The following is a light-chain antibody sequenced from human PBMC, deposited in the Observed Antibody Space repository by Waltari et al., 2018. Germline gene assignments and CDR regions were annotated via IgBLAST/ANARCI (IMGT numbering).Light chain of an antibody. V-gene: IGLV1-47*01. CDR3: ASWDDSHYV. CDR2: RNN. J-gene: IGLJ1*01. CDR1: HPNHGSNY. Sequence: QSVLTQPPSASATPGQRVSIPCSGSHPNHGSNYLYWYQQLPGTAPKLIIYRNNQRPSRVPDRFSASKYGTSASLAISELRSEDEGIYYCASWDDSHYVFGPGTTVSVL.